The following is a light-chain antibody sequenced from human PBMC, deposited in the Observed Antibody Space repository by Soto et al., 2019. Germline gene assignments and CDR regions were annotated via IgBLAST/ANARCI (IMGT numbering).Light chain of an antibody. Sequence: IVVTRLPVTLSSSTGERATLSCRARQSVSSSYLAWFQQNPGQAPRLLIYDASSRATGIPDRFSGSGSGTDFTLTISSLEPEDFAVYYCQQYSSVPPTFGQGTKV. J-gene: IGKJ1*01. CDR3: QQYSSVPPT. CDR1: QSVSSSY. V-gene: IGKV3-20*01. CDR2: DAS.